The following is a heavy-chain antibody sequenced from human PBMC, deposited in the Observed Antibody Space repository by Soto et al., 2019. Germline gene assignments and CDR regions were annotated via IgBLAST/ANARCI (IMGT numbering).Heavy chain of an antibody. CDR1: GGTFSSYA. V-gene: IGHV1-69*13. CDR3: ARVSGGMVAATVSLYYYYGMDV. D-gene: IGHD2-15*01. J-gene: IGHJ6*02. CDR2: IIPIFGTA. Sequence: SVKVSCQASGGTFSSYAISWVRQAPGQGLEWMGGIIPIFGTANYAQKFQGRVTITADESTSTAYMELSSLRSEDTAVYYCARVSGGMVAATVSLYYYYGMDVWGQGTTVTVSS.